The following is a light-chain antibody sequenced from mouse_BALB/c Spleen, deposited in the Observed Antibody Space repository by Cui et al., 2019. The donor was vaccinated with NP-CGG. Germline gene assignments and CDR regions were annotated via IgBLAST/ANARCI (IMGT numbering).Light chain of an antibody. CDR3: ALLYSNHWV. CDR1: TGAVTTSNY. J-gene: IGLJ1*01. Sequence: QAVVTQESAPTTSPGETVTLTCRSSTGAVTTSNYANWVQEKPDHLFTGLIGGTNNRAPGIPARFSGSLIGDKAALTITGPQTEDEAIYFCALLYSNHWVFGGGTKLTVL. CDR2: GTN. V-gene: IGLV1*01.